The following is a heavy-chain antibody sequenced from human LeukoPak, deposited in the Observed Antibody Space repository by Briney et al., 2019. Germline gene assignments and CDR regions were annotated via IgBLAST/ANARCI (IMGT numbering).Heavy chain of an antibody. J-gene: IGHJ4*02. D-gene: IGHD6-13*01. CDR3: ARVAAAAGIVGDY. CDR2: INHSGST. Sequence: SETLSLTCAVYGGSFSGYYWSWIRQPPGKGLEWIGEINHSGSTNYNPSLKSRVTISVDTSKNQFSRKLSSVTAADTAVYYCARVAAAAGIVGDYWGQGTLVTVSS. CDR1: GGSFSGYY. V-gene: IGHV4-34*01.